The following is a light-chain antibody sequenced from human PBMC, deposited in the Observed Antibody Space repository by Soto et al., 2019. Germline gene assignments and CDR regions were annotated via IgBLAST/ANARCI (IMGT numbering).Light chain of an antibody. CDR3: CSYAGSSISYV. CDR2: EGS. CDR1: SSDVGSYNL. Sequence: QSVLAQPASVSGSPGQSITISCTGTSSDVGSYNLVSWYQQHPGKAPKLMIYEGSKRPSGASNRFSGSKSGNTASLTISGLQAEDEADYYCCSYAGSSISYVFGTGTKVTVL. J-gene: IGLJ1*01. V-gene: IGLV2-23*01.